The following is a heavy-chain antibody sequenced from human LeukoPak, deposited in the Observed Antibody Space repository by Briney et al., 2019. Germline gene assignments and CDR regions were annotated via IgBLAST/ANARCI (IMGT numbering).Heavy chain of an antibody. Sequence: GGSLRLSCAVSGFSFRNYAMNWVRQAPGKGLEWVSAISGSGGSTSYADSVKGRFTISRDNSQNTLYLQMNSLRAEDPAVYYCAKGGIQLWFYLDYWGQGTLVTVSS. J-gene: IGHJ4*02. CDR2: ISGSGGST. CDR1: GFSFRNYA. CDR3: AKGGIQLWFYLDY. D-gene: IGHD5-18*01. V-gene: IGHV3-23*01.